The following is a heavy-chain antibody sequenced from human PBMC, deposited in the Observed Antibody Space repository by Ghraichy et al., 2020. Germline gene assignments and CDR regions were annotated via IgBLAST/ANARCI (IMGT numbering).Heavy chain of an antibody. CDR2: ISGSGDST. CDR1: GFTFSTYA. V-gene: IGHV3-23*01. D-gene: IGHD6-13*01. CDR3: AKRPGIRATGQFDY. Sequence: GSLRLSCAASGFTFSTYAVSWARQAPGKGLEWVSSISGSGDSTYYAESVKGRFTISRDNSKNTLYLHMNSLRVDDTAVYYCAKRPGIRATGQFDYWGQGVLVTVSS. J-gene: IGHJ4*02.